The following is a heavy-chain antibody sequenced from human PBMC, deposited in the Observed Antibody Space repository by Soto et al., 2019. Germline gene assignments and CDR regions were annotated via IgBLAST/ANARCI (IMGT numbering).Heavy chain of an antibody. CDR3: AKDPNVVVVTAATGGMDV. CDR2: INPNSGGT. J-gene: IGHJ6*02. V-gene: IGHV1-2*02. CDR1: GYTFTDYY. D-gene: IGHD2-2*01. Sequence: VASVKVSCKASGYTFTDYYIHWVRQAPGQGLEWMGWINPNSGGTNYAQKFQGRVTMTRVTSISTAYMELSSLRSDDTALYYCAKDPNVVVVTAATGGMDVWGQGTTVTV.